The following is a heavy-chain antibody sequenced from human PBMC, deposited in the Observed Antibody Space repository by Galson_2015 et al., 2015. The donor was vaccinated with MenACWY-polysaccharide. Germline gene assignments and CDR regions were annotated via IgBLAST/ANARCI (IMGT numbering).Heavy chain of an antibody. Sequence: SVKVSCKASGYTFTSYGISWVRQAPGQGLEWMGWISAYNGNTNYAQKLQGRVTMTTDTSTSTAYMELRSLRSDDTAVYYCARDSPTYQLLQDFYYYYGMDVWGQGTTVTVSS. J-gene: IGHJ6*02. V-gene: IGHV1-18*01. CDR1: GYTFTSYG. CDR2: ISAYNGNT. D-gene: IGHD2-2*01. CDR3: ARDSPTYQLLQDFYYYYGMDV.